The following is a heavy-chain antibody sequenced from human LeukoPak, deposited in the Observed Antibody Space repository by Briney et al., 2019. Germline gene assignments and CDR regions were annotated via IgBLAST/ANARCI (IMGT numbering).Heavy chain of an antibody. Sequence: GGSLRLSCAASGFTFSSYAMSWVRQAPGKGLEWVSAISGSGGSTYYADSVRGRFTISRDNSKNTLYLQMNSLKTEDTAVYYCTTGGGYYDSSGYYYSFPWGQGTLVTVSS. D-gene: IGHD3-22*01. CDR1: GFTFSSYA. J-gene: IGHJ4*02. V-gene: IGHV3-23*01. CDR3: TTGGGYYDSSGYYYSFP. CDR2: ISGSGGST.